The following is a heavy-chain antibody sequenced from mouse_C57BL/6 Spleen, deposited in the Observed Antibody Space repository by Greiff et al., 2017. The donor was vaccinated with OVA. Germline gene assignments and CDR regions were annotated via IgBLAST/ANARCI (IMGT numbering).Heavy chain of an antibody. D-gene: IGHD1-1*01. CDR1: GYTFTSYW. CDR2: IHPNSGST. J-gene: IGHJ1*03. V-gene: IGHV1-64*01. CDR3: ARQRGSSPYWYFDV. Sequence: QVQLKESGAELVKPGASVKLSCKASGYTFTSYWMHWVKQRPGQGLEWIGMIHPNSGSTNYNEKFKSKATLTVDKSSSTAYMQLSSLTSEDSAVYYCARQRGSSPYWYFDVWGTGTTVTVSS.